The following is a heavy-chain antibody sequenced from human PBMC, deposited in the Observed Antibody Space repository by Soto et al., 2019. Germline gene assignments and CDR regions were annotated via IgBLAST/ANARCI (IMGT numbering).Heavy chain of an antibody. V-gene: IGHV3-30*18. CDR3: AKDLFGGGYSYGTDFDY. D-gene: IGHD5-18*01. CDR2: ISYDGSNK. J-gene: IGHJ4*02. CDR1: GFTFSSYG. Sequence: PGGSLRLSCAASGFTFSSYGMHWVRQAPGKGLEWVAVISYDGSNKYYADSVKGRFTISRGNSKNTLYPQMNSLRAEDTAVYYCAKDLFGGGYSYGTDFDYWGQGTLVTVSS.